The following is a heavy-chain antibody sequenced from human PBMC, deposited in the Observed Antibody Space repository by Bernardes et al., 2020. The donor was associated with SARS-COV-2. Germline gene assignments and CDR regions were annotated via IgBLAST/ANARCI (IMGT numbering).Heavy chain of an antibody. Sequence: ASVKVSCKASGYTFSSYGISWVRQAPGHGLEWMGWISAYYGTTDYAEKFQGRVTMTTDTSTSTAYMELRSLRSDDTAVYFWATGVDYSYGLGWFDPWGQGTLVIVYS. CDR1: GYTFSSYG. CDR3: ATGVDYSYGLGWFDP. CDR2: ISAYYGTT. J-gene: IGHJ5*02. V-gene: IGHV1-18*01. D-gene: IGHD5-18*01.